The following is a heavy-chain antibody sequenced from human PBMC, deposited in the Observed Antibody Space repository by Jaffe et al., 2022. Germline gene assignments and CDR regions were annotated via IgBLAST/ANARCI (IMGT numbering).Heavy chain of an antibody. CDR3: ARGRGNVGAYFDY. J-gene: IGHJ4*02. CDR2: INHSGST. CDR1: GGSFSGYY. Sequence: QVQLQQWGAGLLKPSETLSLTCAVYGGSFSGYYWSWIRQPPGKGLEWIGEINHSGSTNYNPSLKSRVTISVDTSKNQFSLKLSSVTAADTAVYYCARGRGNVGAYFDYWGQGTLVTVSS. V-gene: IGHV4-34*01. D-gene: IGHD3-10*02.